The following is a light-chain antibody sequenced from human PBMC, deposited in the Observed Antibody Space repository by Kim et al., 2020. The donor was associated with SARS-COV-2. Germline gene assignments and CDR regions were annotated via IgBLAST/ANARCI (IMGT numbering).Light chain of an antibody. V-gene: IGLV3-1*01. J-gene: IGLJ2*01. Sequence: SYELTQPPSVSVSPGQTASITCSGDKLGDKYACWYQQNPGQSPVMVIYEDSKRPSGIPERFSGSNSGNTATLTISGTQAMDEADYYCQAWDSSTVV. CDR3: QAWDSSTVV. CDR2: EDS. CDR1: KLGDKY.